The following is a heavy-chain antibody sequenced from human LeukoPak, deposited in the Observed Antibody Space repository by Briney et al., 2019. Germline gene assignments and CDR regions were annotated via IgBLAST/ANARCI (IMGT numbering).Heavy chain of an antibody. Sequence: SETLFLTCTVSGGSISSGSYYWSWIRQPAGKGLEWIGRIYTSGSTNYNPSLKSRVTISVDTSKNQFSLKLSSVTAADTAVYYCGRHNYYGSGSSAFDIWGQGTMVTVSS. J-gene: IGHJ3*02. CDR2: IYTSGST. CDR1: GGSISSGSYY. V-gene: IGHV4-61*02. CDR3: GRHNYYGSGSSAFDI. D-gene: IGHD3-10*01.